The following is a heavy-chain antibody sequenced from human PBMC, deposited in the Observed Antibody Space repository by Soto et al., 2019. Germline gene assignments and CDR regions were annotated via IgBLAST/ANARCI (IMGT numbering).Heavy chain of an antibody. CDR2: ISYDGSNK. CDR3: AKVLAAAGRDY. Sequence: QVQLVESGGGVVQPGRSLRLSCAASGFTFSSYGMHWVRQAPGKGLEWVAVISYDGSNKYYADSVKGRFTISRDNSKNTLYLQMNSLRAEDTAVYYCAKVLAAAGRDYWGQGTLFTVSS. D-gene: IGHD6-13*01. J-gene: IGHJ4*02. CDR1: GFTFSSYG. V-gene: IGHV3-30*18.